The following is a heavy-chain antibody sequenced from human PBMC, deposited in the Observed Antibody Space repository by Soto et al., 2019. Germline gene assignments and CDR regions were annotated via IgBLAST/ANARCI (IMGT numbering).Heavy chain of an antibody. D-gene: IGHD3-3*01. CDR3: AILSGAVRSYYYYGMDV. J-gene: IGHJ6*02. CDR2: INPNSGGT. V-gene: IGHV1-2*02. CDR1: GYTFTGYY. Sequence: ASVKVSCKASGYTFTGYYMHWVRQAPGQGLEWMGWINPNSGGTNYAQKFQGRVTMTRDTSISTAYMELSRLRSDDTAVYYCAILSGAVRSYYYYGMDVWGQGTTVTV.